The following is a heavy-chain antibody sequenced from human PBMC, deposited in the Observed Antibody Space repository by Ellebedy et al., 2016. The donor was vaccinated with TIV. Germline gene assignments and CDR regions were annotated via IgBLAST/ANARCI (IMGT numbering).Heavy chain of an antibody. CDR3: ARAIYGASYL. J-gene: IGHJ2*01. CDR2: INEDGTKK. D-gene: IGHD4-17*01. CDR1: GFTLNNYW. V-gene: IGHV3-7*01. Sequence: GGSLRLSCTASGFTLNNYWMTWVRQAPGKGLEWVANINEDGTKKHYVDSAKGRFTISRDNAGNSLFLQMNSLGAEDTAVYYCARAIYGASYLWGRGTLVTVSS.